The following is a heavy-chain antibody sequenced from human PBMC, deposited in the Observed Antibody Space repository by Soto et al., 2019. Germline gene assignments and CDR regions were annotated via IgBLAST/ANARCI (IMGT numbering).Heavy chain of an antibody. J-gene: IGHJ4*02. Sequence: QVQVVQSGAEVKKPGASVKVSCKASGSPFTSYDINWVRQATGQGLEWMGWMNPNSGNTGYSQKFQGRVTMTRDTSIGTAYMELSSLTSEDTAVYYCASGPSGYNSKVFDFWGQGTLVTVSS. CDR1: GSPFTSYD. CDR2: MNPNSGNT. D-gene: IGHD5-12*01. V-gene: IGHV1-8*01. CDR3: ASGPSGYNSKVFDF.